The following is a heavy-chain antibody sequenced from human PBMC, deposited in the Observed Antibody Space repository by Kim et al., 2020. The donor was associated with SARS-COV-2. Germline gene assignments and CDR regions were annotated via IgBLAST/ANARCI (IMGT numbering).Heavy chain of an antibody. CDR1: GFTFSSYW. J-gene: IGHJ4*02. D-gene: IGHD3-22*01. CDR3: ARVGYYYDSSGYYYVIYFDY. V-gene: IGHV3-74*01. Sequence: GGSLRLSCAASGFTFSSYWMHWVRQAPGKGLVWVSRINSDGSSTSYADSVKGRFTISRDNAKNTLYLQMNSLRAEDTAVYYCARVGYYYDSSGYYYVIYFDYWGQGTLVTVSS. CDR2: INSDGSST.